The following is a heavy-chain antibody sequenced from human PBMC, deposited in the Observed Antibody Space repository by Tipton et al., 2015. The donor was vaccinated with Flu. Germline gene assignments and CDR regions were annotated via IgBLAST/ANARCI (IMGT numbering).Heavy chain of an antibody. CDR3: AREGYTVTTRWFDP. CDR1: GGSISSGDYY. D-gene: IGHD4-17*01. V-gene: IGHV4-30-4*01. CDR2: IYYSGST. J-gene: IGHJ5*02. Sequence: LRLSCTVSGGSISSGDYYWSWIRQPPGKGLEWIGYIYYSGSTYYNPSLKSRVTISVDTSKNQFSLKLSSATAADTAVYYCAREGYTVTTRWFDPWGQGTLVTVSS.